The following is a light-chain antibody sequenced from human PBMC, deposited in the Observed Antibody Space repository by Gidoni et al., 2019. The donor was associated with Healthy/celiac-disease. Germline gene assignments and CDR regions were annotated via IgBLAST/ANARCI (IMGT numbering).Light chain of an antibody. CDR1: QSVSSD. J-gene: IGKJ4*01. V-gene: IGKV3-11*01. Sequence: EIVLTQSPAHLPWSPGERATLSCRARQSVSSDLALYQQKPGQAPRLLIYDASNRATGIPARFSGSWAGTDFTLTISCLEPEDFAVYYCQQRSNWPLIFGGGTKVEIK. CDR3: QQRSNWPLI. CDR2: DAS.